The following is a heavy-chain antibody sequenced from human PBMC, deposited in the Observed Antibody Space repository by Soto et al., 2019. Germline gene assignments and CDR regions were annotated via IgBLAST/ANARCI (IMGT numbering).Heavy chain of an antibody. J-gene: IGHJ4*02. CDR2: IYYSGST. CDR3: ASTYYYDSSGYYLEY. CDR1: VVSISSGGYY. D-gene: IGHD3-22*01. Sequence: SETLSLTCTVSVVSISSGGYYCSWIRQHPWKGLEWIGYIYYSGSTYYNPSLKSRVTISVDTSKNQFSLKLSSVTAADTAVYYCASTYYYDSSGYYLEYWGQGTLVTVSS. V-gene: IGHV4-31*03.